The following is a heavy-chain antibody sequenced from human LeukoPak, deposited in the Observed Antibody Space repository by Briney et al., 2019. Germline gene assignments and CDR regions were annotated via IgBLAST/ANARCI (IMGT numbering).Heavy chain of an antibody. CDR3: ARVGYCSSTSCYAEFDY. CDR1: GGSFSGYY. D-gene: IGHD2-2*01. Sequence: SESLSLTCAVYGGSFSGYYWSWIRQPPGKGLEWIGEINHSGSTYYNPSLKSRVTISVDRSKNQFSLKLSSVTAADTAVYYCARVGYCSSTSCYAEFDYWGQGTLVTVSS. CDR2: INHSGST. V-gene: IGHV4-34*01. J-gene: IGHJ4*02.